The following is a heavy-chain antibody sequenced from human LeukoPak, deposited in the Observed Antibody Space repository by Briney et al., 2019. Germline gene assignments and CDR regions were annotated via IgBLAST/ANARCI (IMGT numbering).Heavy chain of an antibody. CDR1: GFTFNSYW. CDR3: AKGDTTWELPHDY. Sequence: GGSLRLSCAASGFTFNSYWMSWVRQAPGKGLEWVANIKEDGSEKYYVDSVKGRFTISRDNSKNTLYLQMNSLRAEDTAVYYCAKGDTTWELPHDYWGQGTLVTVSS. CDR2: IKEDGSEK. V-gene: IGHV3-7*03. D-gene: IGHD1-26*01. J-gene: IGHJ4*02.